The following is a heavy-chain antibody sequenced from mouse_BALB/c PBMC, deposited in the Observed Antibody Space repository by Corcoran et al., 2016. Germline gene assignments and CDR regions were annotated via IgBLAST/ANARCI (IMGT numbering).Heavy chain of an antibody. D-gene: IGHD1-1*01. V-gene: IGHV1-9*01. Sequence: QVQLQQSGAELMKPGASVKISCKATGYTFSSYWIEWVKQRPGHGLEWIGEILPGSGSTNYNEKFKGKATFTADTSSNTAYMQLSSLTSEDSAVYYCARWITTVVYAMDYWGQGTSVTVSS. J-gene: IGHJ4*01. CDR2: ILPGSGST. CDR1: GYTFSSYW. CDR3: ARWITTVVYAMDY.